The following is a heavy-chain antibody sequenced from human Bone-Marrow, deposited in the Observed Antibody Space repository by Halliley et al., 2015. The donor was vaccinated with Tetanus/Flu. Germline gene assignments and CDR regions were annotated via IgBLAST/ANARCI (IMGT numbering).Heavy chain of an antibody. J-gene: IGHJ4*02. Sequence: SYDGGNKYFAGSGKGRFTISRDNSKDTLYLQMNSLKPEDTAVYYCAKDPLVGSSRSFGPSDYWGQGTLVTISS. V-gene: IGHV3-30*18. D-gene: IGHD3-16*02. CDR3: AKDPLVGSSRSFGPSDY. CDR2: SYDGGNK.